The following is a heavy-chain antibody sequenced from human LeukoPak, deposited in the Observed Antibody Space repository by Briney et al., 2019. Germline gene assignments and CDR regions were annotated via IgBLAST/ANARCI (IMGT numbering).Heavy chain of an antibody. Sequence: ASVKVSCKASGYTFTRYGITWVRQAPGQGLEWTGWISAYNGNTNYAQKFQGRLTVTTDTSTNTAYMELRSLRPDDTAVYYCARDFFHGHCSGLTCFLLDSWGQGSLVTVSS. CDR2: ISAYNGNT. V-gene: IGHV1-18*01. CDR1: GYTFTRYG. D-gene: IGHD2-15*01. J-gene: IGHJ4*02. CDR3: ARDFFHGHCSGLTCFLLDS.